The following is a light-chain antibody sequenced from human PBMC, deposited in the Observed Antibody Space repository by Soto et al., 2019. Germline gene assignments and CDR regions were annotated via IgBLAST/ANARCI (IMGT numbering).Light chain of an antibody. J-gene: IGKJ5*01. CDR3: QQYNNWPPIT. CDR1: QSVRSN. V-gene: IGKV3D-15*01. CDR2: DAS. Sequence: EIVMTQSPATLSVSAGERATLSCRARQSVRSNLAWYQQKPGQAPRLLIYDASTRATGIPARFSGSGSGTKFILTISSLQSEDFGVYYCQQYNNWPPITFGQGTRLEIK.